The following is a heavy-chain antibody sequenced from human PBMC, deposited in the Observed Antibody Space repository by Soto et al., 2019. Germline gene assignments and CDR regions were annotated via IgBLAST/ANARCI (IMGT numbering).Heavy chain of an antibody. D-gene: IGHD2-2*01. Sequence: SETLSLTCSVSGGSISNSLNYWGWIRQPPGKGLEWIGTIYYTGNIYYNPSLKSRVTISIDTSRNQFSLRLSSVTAADTAVYYCARLGRCSISSCYDVGSPYNYFNPWGQGTLVTVSS. V-gene: IGHV4-39*01. J-gene: IGHJ5*02. CDR3: ARLGRCSISSCYDVGSPYNYFNP. CDR2: IYYTGNI. CDR1: GGSISNSLNY.